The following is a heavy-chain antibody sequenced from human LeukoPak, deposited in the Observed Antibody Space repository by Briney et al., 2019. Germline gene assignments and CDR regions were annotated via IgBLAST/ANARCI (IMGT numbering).Heavy chain of an antibody. CDR2: ISSSSSYI. CDR1: GFTFSSYS. D-gene: IGHD5-12*01. Sequence: PGGSLRLSCAASGFTFSSYSMNWVRQAPGKGLEWVSSISSSSSYIYYADSVKGRFTISRDNAKNSLYLQMNSLRAEDTAVYYCASEVDIVATIPRDYYYGMDVWGQGTTVTVSS. J-gene: IGHJ6*02. V-gene: IGHV3-21*01. CDR3: ASEVDIVATIPRDYYYGMDV.